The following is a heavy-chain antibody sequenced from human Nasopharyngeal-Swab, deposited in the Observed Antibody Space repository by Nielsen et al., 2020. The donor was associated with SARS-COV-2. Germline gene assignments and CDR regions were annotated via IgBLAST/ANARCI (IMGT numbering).Heavy chain of an antibody. J-gene: IGHJ6*03. CDR3: ARAIFGVVIIFNYYYMDV. CDR2: INHSGST. D-gene: IGHD3-3*01. Sequence: WISQRPGKVLEWIGEINHSGSTNYNPSLKSRVTISVDTSKNQFSLKLSSVTAADTAVYYCARAIFGVVIIFNYYYMDVWGKGTTVTVSS. V-gene: IGHV4-34*01.